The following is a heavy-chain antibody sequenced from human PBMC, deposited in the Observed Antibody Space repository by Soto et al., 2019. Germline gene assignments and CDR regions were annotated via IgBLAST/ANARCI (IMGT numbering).Heavy chain of an antibody. CDR1: GGSISSGDYY. CDR3: AREYVSGYDCGSFEHFDI. V-gene: IGHV4-30-4*02. D-gene: IGHD3-22*01. J-gene: IGHJ3*02. Sequence: SDTLSLTCTVSGGSISSGDYYWSWIRQPPGMGLEWIGYIYYSGSTYYNPSLKSRVTLSVDTSKNKFSLKLSSVTGADAAVYYCAREYVSGYDCGSFEHFDIWGQGTMVTVS. CDR2: IYYSGST.